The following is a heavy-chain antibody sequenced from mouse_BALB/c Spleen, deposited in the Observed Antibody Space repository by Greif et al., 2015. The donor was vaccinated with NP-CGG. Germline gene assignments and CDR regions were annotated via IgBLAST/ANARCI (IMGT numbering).Heavy chain of an antibody. J-gene: IGHJ4*01. Sequence: QVQLKESGPELVKPGASVKISRKASGYTFTDYYINWVKQKPGQGLEWIGWIYPGSSNTKYNEKFKGKATLTVDTSSSTAYMQLSSLTSEDTAVYFCARRTGTEAMDYWGQGTSVTVSS. CDR2: IYPGSSNT. CDR3: ARRTGTEAMDY. CDR1: GYTFTDYY. D-gene: IGHD4-1*01. V-gene: IGHV1-84*02.